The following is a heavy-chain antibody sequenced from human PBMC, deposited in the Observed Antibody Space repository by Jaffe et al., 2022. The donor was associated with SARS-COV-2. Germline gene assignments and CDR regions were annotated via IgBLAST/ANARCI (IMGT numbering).Heavy chain of an antibody. CDR1: GYTFTGYY. D-gene: IGHD3-22*01. Sequence: QVQLVQSGAEVKKPGASVKVSCKASGYTFTGYYIHWVRQAPGQGLEWMGWINPSSGGTHYAQKFQDWVTMTRDTSISTAYMELSRLKSDDTAVYYCARDAPLNYYDNSGYYPFDYWGQGTPVTVSS. V-gene: IGHV1-2*04. J-gene: IGHJ4*02. CDR2: INPSSGGT. CDR3: ARDAPLNYYDNSGYYPFDY.